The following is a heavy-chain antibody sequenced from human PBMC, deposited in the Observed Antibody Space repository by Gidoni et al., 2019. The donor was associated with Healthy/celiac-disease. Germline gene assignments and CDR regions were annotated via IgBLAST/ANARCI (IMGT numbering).Heavy chain of an antibody. J-gene: IGHJ4*02. D-gene: IGHD1-26*01. V-gene: IGHV3-30*18. CDR3: AKDSGINYYFDY. CDR1: GFTFSSYG. Sequence: QVQLVESGGGVVQPGRSLRLSCAASGFTFSSYGMHWVRQAPGNGLEWVAVISYDGSNKYYADSVKGRFTISRDNSKNTLYLQMNSLRAEDTAVYYCAKDSGINYYFDYWGQGTLVTVSS. CDR2: ISYDGSNK.